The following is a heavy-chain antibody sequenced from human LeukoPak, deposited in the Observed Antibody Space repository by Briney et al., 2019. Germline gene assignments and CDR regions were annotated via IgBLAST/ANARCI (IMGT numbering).Heavy chain of an antibody. J-gene: IGHJ4*02. CDR3: ARDDNGGYDY. Sequence: GGSLRLSCAASGFTFSNYWMNWVRQAPGKGLEWVANIKHDGSEKYYVDSVKGRFSISRDNAKNSLNLQMNSLRAEDTAVYYCARDDNGGYDYWGQGTLVTVSS. CDR2: IKHDGSEK. CDR1: GFTFSNYW. V-gene: IGHV3-7*01. D-gene: IGHD4/OR15-4a*01.